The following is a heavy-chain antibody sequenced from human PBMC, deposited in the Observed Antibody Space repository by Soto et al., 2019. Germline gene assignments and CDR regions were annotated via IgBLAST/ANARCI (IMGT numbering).Heavy chain of an antibody. CDR3: AMRVLVGADPSNIFDAFDI. J-gene: IGHJ3*02. D-gene: IGHD2-15*01. CDR2: ISAYNGNT. CDR1: GYTFTSYG. Sequence: ASVKVSCKASGYTFTSYGISWVRQAPGQGREWMGWISAYNGNTNYAQKLQGRVTMTTDTSTSTAYMELRSLRSDDTAVYYCAMRVLVGADPSNIFDAFDIWGQGTMVTVSS. V-gene: IGHV1-18*01.